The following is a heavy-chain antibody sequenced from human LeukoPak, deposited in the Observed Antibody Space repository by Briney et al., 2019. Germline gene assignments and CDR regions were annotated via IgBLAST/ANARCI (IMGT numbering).Heavy chain of an antibody. CDR2: IWSDGNNR. J-gene: IGHJ6*03. D-gene: IGHD2-8*02. Sequence: GGSLRLSCAASGFTFRNYGMHWVRQATGKGLEWVSFIWSDGNNRFYADSVKGRFTISRDNSKNMLYLQMDTLRAEDTALYYCAKDPGASVSGFYMDVGGKGTTVIVSS. V-gene: IGHV3-30*02. CDR3: AKDPGASVSGFYMDV. CDR1: GFTFRNYG.